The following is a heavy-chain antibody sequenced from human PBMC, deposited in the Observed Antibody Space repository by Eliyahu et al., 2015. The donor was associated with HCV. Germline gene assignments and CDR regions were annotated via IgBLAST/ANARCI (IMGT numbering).Heavy chain of an antibody. Sequence: QVQLHQWGAGLLKPSETQSLTCAVHGGSFSGYYWSWIRQPPGKGLEWIGEINHSGSTNYNPSLKSRVTISLDTSKNQFSLNLSSVTAADTAVYYCVRYSGSYPFPDYWGQGTLVTVSS. CDR3: VRYSGSYPFPDY. V-gene: IGHV4-34*01. CDR2: INHSGST. CDR1: GGSFSGYY. D-gene: IGHD3-10*01. J-gene: IGHJ4*02.